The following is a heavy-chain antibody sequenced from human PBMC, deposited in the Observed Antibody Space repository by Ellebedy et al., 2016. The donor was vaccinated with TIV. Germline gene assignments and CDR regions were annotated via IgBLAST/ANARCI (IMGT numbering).Heavy chain of an antibody. D-gene: IGHD2-2*01. CDR3: ARELRGYCSSTSCPPNYYYYGMDV. CDR1: GYTFTGYY. J-gene: IGHJ6*02. CDR2: INPNSGGT. V-gene: IGHV1-2*02. Sequence: ASVKVSCKASGYTFTGYYMHWVRQAPGQGLEWMGWINPNSGGTNYAQKFQGRVTMTRDTSISTAYMELSRLRSDDTAVYYCARELRGYCSSTSCPPNYYYYGMDVWGQGTTVTVSS.